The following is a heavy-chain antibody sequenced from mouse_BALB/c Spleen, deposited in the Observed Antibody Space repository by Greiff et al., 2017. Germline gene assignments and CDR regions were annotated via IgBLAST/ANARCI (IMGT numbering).Heavy chain of an antibody. CDR2: IDPANGNT. CDR1: GFNIKDTY. CDR3: ARCRDGYDDWCFDV. D-gene: IGHD2-2*01. Sequence: VQLQQSGAELVKPGASVKLSCTASGFNIKDTYMHWVKQRPEQGLEWIGRIDPANGNTKYDPKFQGKATITAETSSNTAYLQLSSLTSEDTAVYYCARCRDGYDDWCFDVWGAGTTVTVSS. J-gene: IGHJ1*01. V-gene: IGHV14-3*02.